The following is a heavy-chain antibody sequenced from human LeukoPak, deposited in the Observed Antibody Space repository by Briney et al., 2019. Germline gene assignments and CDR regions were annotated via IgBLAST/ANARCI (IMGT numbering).Heavy chain of an antibody. CDR3: ARDLDGSGSPSDY. CDR1: GYTFTGYY. J-gene: IGHJ4*02. Sequence: ASVKVSCKASGYTFTGYYMHWVRQAPGQGLEWMGWINPNSGGTNYAQKFQGRVTMTRDTSISTAYMELSRLRSDDTAVYYCARDLDGSGSPSDYWGQGTLVTVSS. D-gene: IGHD3-10*01. V-gene: IGHV1-2*02. CDR2: INPNSGGT.